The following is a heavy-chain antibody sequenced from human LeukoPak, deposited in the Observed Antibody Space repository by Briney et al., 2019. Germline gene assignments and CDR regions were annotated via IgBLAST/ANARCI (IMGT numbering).Heavy chain of an antibody. Sequence: ASVKVSCKVSGYTLTELSMHWVRQAPGKGLEWMGGFDPEDGETIYAQKFQGRVTMTEDTSTDTAYMELSSLRSEDTAVYYCATDSGRGGWYDFDYWGQGTLVTVSS. CDR2: FDPEDGET. CDR1: GYTLTELS. D-gene: IGHD6-19*01. J-gene: IGHJ4*02. CDR3: ATDSGRGGWYDFDY. V-gene: IGHV1-24*01.